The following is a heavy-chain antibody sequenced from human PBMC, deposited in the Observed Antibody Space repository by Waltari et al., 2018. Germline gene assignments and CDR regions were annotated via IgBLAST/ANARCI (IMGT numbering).Heavy chain of an antibody. V-gene: IGHV3-23*01. CDR2: ISGAGTGA. J-gene: IGHJ4*02. CDR1: GLRFSTTS. CDR3: ATFKGDH. D-gene: IGHD3-3*02. Sequence: EVQLLESGGGLIQPGGYLRLACAAYGLRFSTTSMTWVRQVPGKGLEWVSSISGAGTGAYYADSIKGRFTISRDNSRNTLSLQMNSLRAEDTALYYCATFKGDHWGQGTLVTVSS.